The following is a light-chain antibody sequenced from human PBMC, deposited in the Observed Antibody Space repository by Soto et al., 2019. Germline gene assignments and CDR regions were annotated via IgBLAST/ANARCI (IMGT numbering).Light chain of an antibody. CDR3: SSYTTSNTRQIV. J-gene: IGLJ1*01. CDR1: SSDVGGYNY. Sequence: QSALTQPASVSGSPGQWITISCTGTSSDVGGYNYVSWYQHHPGKAPKRMIFDVSNRPSGVSNRFSGSKSGNTASLTISGLQPEDEADYYCSSYTTSNTRQIVFGTGTKLTVL. V-gene: IGLV2-14*03. CDR2: DVS.